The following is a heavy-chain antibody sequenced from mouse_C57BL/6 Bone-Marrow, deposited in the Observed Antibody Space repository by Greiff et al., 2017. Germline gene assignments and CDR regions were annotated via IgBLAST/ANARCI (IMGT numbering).Heavy chain of an antibody. V-gene: IGHV2-9-1*01. J-gene: IGHJ2*01. CDR3: ARNCLDNFLFDY. CDR1: GFSLTSYA. D-gene: IGHD1-3*01. CDR2: IWTGGGT. Sequence: QVQLQESGPGLVAPSPSLSFTCTVSGFSLTSYAIRWVRQPPGKGLEWLGVIWTGGGTTYNSALKSRLSISNDNSKSQVFLQMNSLQTDDTARYYCARNCLDNFLFDYGGQGTTLTVSA.